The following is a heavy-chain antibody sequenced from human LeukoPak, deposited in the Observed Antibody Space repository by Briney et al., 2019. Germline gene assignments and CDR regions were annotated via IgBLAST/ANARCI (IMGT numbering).Heavy chain of an antibody. D-gene: IGHD5-24*01. J-gene: IGHJ4*02. Sequence: TSETLSLTCAVYGGSFSGYYWSWIRQAPGKGLEWVSVIYSGGSTYYADSVKGRFTISRDNSKNTLYLQMNSLRAEDTAVYYCAREMAIDYWGQGTLVTVSS. CDR3: AREMAIDY. CDR1: GGSFSGYY. CDR2: IYSGGST. V-gene: IGHV3-66*01.